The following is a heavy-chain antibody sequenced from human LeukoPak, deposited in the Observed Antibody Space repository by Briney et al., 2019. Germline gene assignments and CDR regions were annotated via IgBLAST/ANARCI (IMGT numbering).Heavy chain of an antibody. Sequence: ASVKVSCKASGYTFTGYYMHWVRQAPGQGLEWMGWISAYNGNTNYAQKLQGRVTMTTDTSTSTAYMELRSLRSDDTAVYYCARDWEAYCGGDCYSGYWGQGTLVTVSS. V-gene: IGHV1-18*04. CDR1: GYTFTGYY. CDR2: ISAYNGNT. D-gene: IGHD2-21*02. J-gene: IGHJ4*02. CDR3: ARDWEAYCGGDCYSGY.